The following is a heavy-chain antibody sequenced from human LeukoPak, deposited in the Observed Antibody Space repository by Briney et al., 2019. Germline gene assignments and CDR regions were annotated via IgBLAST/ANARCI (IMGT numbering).Heavy chain of an antibody. J-gene: IGHJ4*02. CDR2: ISWNSGSI. Sequence: PGGSLRLSCAASGFTFDDYAMHWVRQAPGKGLEWVSGISWNSGSIGYADSVKGRFTISRDNAKNSLYLQMNSLRAEDTALYYCAKGHRYDSSGYYFGYWGQGTLVTVSS. CDR3: AKGHRYDSSGYYFGY. D-gene: IGHD3-22*01. CDR1: GFTFDDYA. V-gene: IGHV3-9*01.